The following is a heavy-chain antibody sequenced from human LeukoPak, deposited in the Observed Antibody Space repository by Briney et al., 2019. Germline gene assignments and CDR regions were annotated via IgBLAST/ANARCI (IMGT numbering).Heavy chain of an antibody. D-gene: IGHD6-19*01. Sequence: GASVKISCKASGYTFTSYYIHWVRQAPGQGLEWMGIINPSAGSTTYTQKFQGRVTMTRDMSTTTVYMELSSLRSEDTAVYYCARSAGWLVNHYFDSWGQGTLDTVSS. CDR1: GYTFTSYY. CDR3: ARSAGWLVNHYFDS. V-gene: IGHV1-46*01. J-gene: IGHJ4*02. CDR2: INPSAGST.